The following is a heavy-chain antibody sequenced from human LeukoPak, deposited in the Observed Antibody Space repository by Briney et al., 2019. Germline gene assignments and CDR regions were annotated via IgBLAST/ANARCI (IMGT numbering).Heavy chain of an antibody. CDR1: GGSISSGGYY. J-gene: IGHJ3*02. CDR2: IYHSGST. D-gene: IGHD3-3*01. CDR3: QHGAYYDFWSGYSGVGGAFDI. Sequence: SETLSLTCTVSGGSISSGGYYWSWIRQPPGEGLEWIGYIYHSGSTYYSPSLKSRVTISVDRSKNQFSLKLSSVTAADTAVYYCQHGAYYDFWSGYSGVGGAFDIWGQGTMVTVSS. V-gene: IGHV4-30-2*01.